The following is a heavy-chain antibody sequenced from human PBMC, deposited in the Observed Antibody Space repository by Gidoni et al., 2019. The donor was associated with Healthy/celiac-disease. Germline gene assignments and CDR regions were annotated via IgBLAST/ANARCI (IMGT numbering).Heavy chain of an antibody. Sequence: QVQLQESGPGLVKPSETLSLTCAVSGYSISSGYYWGWIRQPPGKGLEWIGGIYHSGSTYYNPSLKSRVTISVDTSKNQFSLKLSSVTAADTAVYYCARGADSSPEYFQHWGQGTLVTVSS. V-gene: IGHV4-38-2*01. CDR1: GYSISSGYY. CDR2: IYHSGST. CDR3: ARGADSSPEYFQH. D-gene: IGHD6-13*01. J-gene: IGHJ1*01.